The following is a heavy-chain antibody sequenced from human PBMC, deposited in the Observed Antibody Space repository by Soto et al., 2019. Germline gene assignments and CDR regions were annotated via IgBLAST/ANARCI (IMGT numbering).Heavy chain of an antibody. V-gene: IGHV3-21*01. CDR3: ARDPITSDYWFDP. CDR1: GFTFSSYS. Sequence: LRLSCAASGFTFSSYSMNWVRQAPGKGLEWVSSISSSSSYIYYADSVKGRFTISRDNAKNSLYLQMNSLRAEDTAVYYCARDPITSDYWFDPWRQGTLVTVSS. CDR2: ISSSSSYI. J-gene: IGHJ5*02.